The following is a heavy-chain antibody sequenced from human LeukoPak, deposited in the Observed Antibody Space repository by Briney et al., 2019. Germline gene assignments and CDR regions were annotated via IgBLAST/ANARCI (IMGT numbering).Heavy chain of an antibody. CDR3: AREVSTGWTYFDS. CDR2: IYYSGDA. Sequence: NTSETLSLTCSVSGGSISDSTYYWGWIRQPPGKGLEWIGSIYYSGDASYNPSLRSRVSMSVDTSKNQISLKVTSVAAEDMAVYYCAREVSTGWTYFDSWGQGTLVTVSS. D-gene: IGHD2-8*02. V-gene: IGHV4-39*02. J-gene: IGHJ4*02. CDR1: GGSISDSTYY.